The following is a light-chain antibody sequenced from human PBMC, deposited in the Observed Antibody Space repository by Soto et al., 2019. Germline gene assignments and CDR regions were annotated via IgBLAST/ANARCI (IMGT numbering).Light chain of an antibody. CDR1: QSISSC. CDR2: AAS. J-gene: IGKJ1*01. V-gene: IGKV1-5*01. Sequence: DIQMTQSPSTLSASVGDRVTITCRASQSISSCFAWYQQKPGQAPKLLIYAASRLQSGVPSRFSGSGSGTDFTLTISSLQPEDFATYDCRQYYSNPRTFGQGTKVDIK. CDR3: RQYYSNPRT.